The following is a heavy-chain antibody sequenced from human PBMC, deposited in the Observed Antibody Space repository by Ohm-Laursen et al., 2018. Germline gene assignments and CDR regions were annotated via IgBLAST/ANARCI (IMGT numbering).Heavy chain of an antibody. CDR1: GGSISSYY. J-gene: IGHJ4*02. CDR2: INISGRT. CDR3: AGRGY. Sequence: SDTLSLTCTGSGGSISSYYWSWIRQPAEKGLEWIGRINISGRTNYNPSLKSRVTMTEDSSKNQFSLNLSSVTAADTAVYYCAGRGYWGQGTLVTVSS. D-gene: IGHD1-26*01. V-gene: IGHV4-4*07.